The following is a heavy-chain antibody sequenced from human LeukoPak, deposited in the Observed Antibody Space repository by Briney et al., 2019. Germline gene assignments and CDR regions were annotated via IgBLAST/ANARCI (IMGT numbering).Heavy chain of an antibody. V-gene: IGHV3-30*04. J-gene: IGHJ4*02. CDR3: ARSVWNSSSLYPPFDY. Sequence: GGSLRLSCAASGFTFSSYAMHWVRQAPGKGLEWVAVISYDGSNKYYADSVKGRFTISRDNSKNTLYLQMNSLRAEDTAVYYCARSVWNSSSLYPPFDYWGQGTLVTVSS. CDR2: ISYDGSNK. D-gene: IGHD6-13*01. CDR1: GFTFSSYA.